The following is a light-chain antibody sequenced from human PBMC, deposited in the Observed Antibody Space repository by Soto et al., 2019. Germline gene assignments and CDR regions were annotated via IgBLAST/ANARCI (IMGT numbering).Light chain of an antibody. J-gene: IGKJ4*01. CDR3: QPYNNWPLN. Sequence: EIVMTQSPGTLSVFTGAGATLSCRASQGIGETLAWYQHKPGQIPRLLIYDTSTRATGVPTRFSGSRSGAEFTLTINSLQSEDFAVYYCQPYNNWPLNCGGGTKVDIK. CDR2: DTS. CDR1: QGIGET. V-gene: IGKV3-15*01.